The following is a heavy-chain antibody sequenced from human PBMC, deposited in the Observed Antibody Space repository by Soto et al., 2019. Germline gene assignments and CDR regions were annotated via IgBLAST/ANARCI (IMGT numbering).Heavy chain of an antibody. CDR2: INPLPTSGST. CDR1: GYIFTNYY. CDR3: ARDLAAAAY. Sequence: QVQLVQSGAEVKKPGASVKVSCKASGYIFTNYYIHWVRQAPGQGLEWMAIINPLPTSGSTNYAQEFQGRLTVTRDTSTSTVYMELSSLRSDDTALYYCARDLAAAAYWGQGTLVTVSS. J-gene: IGHJ4*02. V-gene: IGHV1-46*01. D-gene: IGHD6-13*01.